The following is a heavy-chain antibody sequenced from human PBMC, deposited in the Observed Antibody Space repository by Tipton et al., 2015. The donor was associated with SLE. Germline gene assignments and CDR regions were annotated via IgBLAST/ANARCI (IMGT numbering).Heavy chain of an antibody. V-gene: IGHV3-48*03. J-gene: IGHJ3*02. D-gene: IGHD6-13*01. CDR3: ASKRGVAAAGQNAFDI. CDR1: GFTFSSYE. CDR2: ISSSGSTI. Sequence: SLRLSCAASGFTFSSYEMNWVRQAPGKGLEWVSYISSSGSTIYYADSVKGRFTIFRDNAKNSLYLQMNSLRAEDTAVYYCASKRGVAAAGQNAFDIWGQGTMVTVSS.